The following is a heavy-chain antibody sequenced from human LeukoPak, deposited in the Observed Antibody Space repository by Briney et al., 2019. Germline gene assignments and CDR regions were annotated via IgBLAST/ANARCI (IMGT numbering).Heavy chain of an antibody. V-gene: IGHV4-61*05. J-gene: IGHJ4*02. D-gene: IGHD2-15*01. CDR2: IYYSGST. Sequence: SETLSLTCTVSGYSISSGYYWGWIRQPPGKGLEGIGYIYYSGSTNYNPSPKSRVTISVDTSKNQFSLKLSSVTAADTAVYYCARAERRCSGGSCLGLDYWGQGTLVTVSS. CDR3: ARAERRCSGGSCLGLDY. CDR1: GYSISSGYY.